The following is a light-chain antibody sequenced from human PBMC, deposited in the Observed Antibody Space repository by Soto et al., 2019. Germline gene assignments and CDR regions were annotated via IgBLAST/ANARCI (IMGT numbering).Light chain of an antibody. CDR1: KLGDKY. V-gene: IGLV3-1*01. J-gene: IGLJ2*01. Sequence: SYELTQPPSVSVSPGQTASITCSGDKLGDKYASWYQQRPGQSPVLVIYQDNKRPSGIPERFSGSNSGNTATLTISETQAMDEADYYCQAWDSSTLVFGGGTQLTVL. CDR3: QAWDSSTLV. CDR2: QDN.